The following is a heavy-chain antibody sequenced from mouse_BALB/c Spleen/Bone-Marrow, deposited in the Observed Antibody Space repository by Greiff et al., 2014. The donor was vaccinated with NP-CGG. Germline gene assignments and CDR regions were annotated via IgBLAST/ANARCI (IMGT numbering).Heavy chain of an antibody. CDR3: VRHKNYYAMDS. J-gene: IGHJ4*01. CDR1: GFAFSRYD. CDR2: ITNGGDNT. Sequence: EVQLVESGGGLVKPGGSLKLSCAASGFAFSRYDMSWVRQTPEKRLEWVAYITNGGDNTYYPDTVKGRFTISRDNAKNTLYLQMSSLKSEDTAMYYCVRHKNYYAMDSWGQGTSVTVSS. V-gene: IGHV5-12-1*01.